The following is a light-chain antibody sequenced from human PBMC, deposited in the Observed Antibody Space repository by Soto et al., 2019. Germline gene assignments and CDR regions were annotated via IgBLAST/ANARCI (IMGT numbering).Light chain of an antibody. CDR1: LSVSTMY. V-gene: IGKV3-20*01. Sequence: ESMLTHSPGTLSLSPGERATLSCRASLSVSTMYITCYHQKPGQAPRLRIYGSSIRATGIPDRFSGSGSGKDVTLTISRLEADDFAVNYCQQFGASPPAFTIGQGTKLE. CDR2: GSS. J-gene: IGKJ2*01. CDR3: QQFGASPPAFT.